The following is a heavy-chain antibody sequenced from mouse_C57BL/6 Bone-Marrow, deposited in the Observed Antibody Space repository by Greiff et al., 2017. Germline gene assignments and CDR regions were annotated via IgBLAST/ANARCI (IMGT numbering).Heavy chain of an antibody. D-gene: IGHD2-4*01. V-gene: IGHV1-81*01. CDR3: ALLYYDYSWFAY. J-gene: IGHJ3*01. CDR2: IYPRSGNT. CDR1: GYTFTSYG. Sequence: QVQLQQSGAELARPGASVKLSCKASGYTFTSYGISWVKQRTGQGLEWIGEIYPRSGNTYYNEKFKGKATLTADKSSSTAYMELRSLTSEDSAVYFCALLYYDYSWFAYWGQGTLVTVSA.